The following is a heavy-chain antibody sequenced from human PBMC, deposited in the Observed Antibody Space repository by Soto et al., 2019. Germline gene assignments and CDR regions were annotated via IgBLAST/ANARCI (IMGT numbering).Heavy chain of an antibody. D-gene: IGHD6-19*01. J-gene: IGHJ6*02. V-gene: IGHV1-18*01. CDR3: ARVVATVAGPYGMDV. CDR1: GYTFTSYV. Sequence: QVQLVQSGAEVKKPGASVKVSCRASGYTFTSYVISWVRQAPAQGLEWMGWISAYNGNTNFAQKLQGRVTMTTDTSTSTAYMELRSLRSDVTAVYYCARVVATVAGPYGMDVWGQGTTVTVSS. CDR2: ISAYNGNT.